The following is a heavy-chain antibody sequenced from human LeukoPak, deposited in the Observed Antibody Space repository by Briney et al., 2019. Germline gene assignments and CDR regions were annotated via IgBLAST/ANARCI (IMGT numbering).Heavy chain of an antibody. J-gene: IGHJ4*02. Sequence: GGSLRLSCAASGFTFSSYSMNWVRQAPGKGLEWVSSISSSSSYIYYADSVKGRLTISRDNAKNSLYLQMNSLRAEDTAVYYCARVEDGDYFDYWGQGTLVTVSS. V-gene: IGHV3-21*01. CDR1: GFTFSSYS. CDR2: ISSSSSYI. CDR3: ARVEDGDYFDY. D-gene: IGHD4-17*01.